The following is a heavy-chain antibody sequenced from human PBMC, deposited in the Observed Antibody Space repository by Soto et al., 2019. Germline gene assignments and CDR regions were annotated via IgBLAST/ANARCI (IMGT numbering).Heavy chain of an antibody. CDR2: INAGNGNT. Sequence: ASVKVSCKASGYTFTSYAMHWVRQAPGQRLEWMGWINAGNGNTKYSQKFQGRVTITRDTSASTAYMELSSLRSEDTAVYYCARAPYSSSWYDFDWFDPWGQGTLVTVSS. D-gene: IGHD6-13*01. J-gene: IGHJ5*02. CDR1: GYTFTSYA. V-gene: IGHV1-3*01. CDR3: ARAPYSSSWYDFDWFDP.